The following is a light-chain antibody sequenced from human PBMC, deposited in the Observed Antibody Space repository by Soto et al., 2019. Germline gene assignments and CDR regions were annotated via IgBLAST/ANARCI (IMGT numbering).Light chain of an antibody. CDR3: QQSYGTPLT. J-gene: IGKJ1*01. V-gene: IGKV1-39*01. CDR1: QSISSF. Sequence: DIVMTQSPSSLSASVGDRVTITCRASQSISSFLNWYQQKPGKAPKLLIYAASTLQSGVPSRFSGSGSGTDFTLTITSLQPEDIATYHCQQSYGTPLTFGQGTTVDIK. CDR2: AAS.